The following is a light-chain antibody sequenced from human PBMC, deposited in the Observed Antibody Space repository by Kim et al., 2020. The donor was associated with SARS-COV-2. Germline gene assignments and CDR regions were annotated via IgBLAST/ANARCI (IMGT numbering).Light chain of an antibody. CDR3: HQRSNWPPWT. V-gene: IGKV3-11*01. J-gene: IGKJ1*01. Sequence: SPGERASLSFRASLSISTYLAWYQQKPGQPPRLLIYNASNRATGIPARFSGSGSGTDFTLTISSLEPEDFAVYYCHQRSNWPPWTFGPGTKVDIK. CDR2: NAS. CDR1: LSISTY.